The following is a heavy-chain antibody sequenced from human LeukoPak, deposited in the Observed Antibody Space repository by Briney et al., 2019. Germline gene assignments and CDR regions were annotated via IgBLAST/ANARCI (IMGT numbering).Heavy chain of an antibody. Sequence: PGGSLRLSCAASGFTFSSYAMSWVRQAPGKGLEGVSAISGSGGSTYYADSVKGRFTISRDNSKNTLYLQMNSLRAEDTAVYYCAKDVPIVVVPAALAGDVWGKGTTVTVSS. CDR2: ISGSGGST. V-gene: IGHV3-23*01. CDR1: GFTFSSYA. CDR3: AKDVPIVVVPAALAGDV. D-gene: IGHD2-2*01. J-gene: IGHJ6*04.